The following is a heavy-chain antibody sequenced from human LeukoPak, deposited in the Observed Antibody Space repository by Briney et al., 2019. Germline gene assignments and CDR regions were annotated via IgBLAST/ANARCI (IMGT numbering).Heavy chain of an antibody. D-gene: IGHD3-9*01. CDR1: GLTFNNYW. J-gene: IGHJ6*03. V-gene: IGHV3-7*01. CDR3: AKAFESDNLLSYYYTDV. CDR2: IKQDGSEK. Sequence: GGSLRLSCAASGLTFNNYWMNWVRQAPGKGLEWVANIKQDGSEKKYVDSVKGRFTISRDNAKKSLYLQMNGLRAEDTAVYYCAKAFESDNLLSYYYTDVWGKGTTVTVSS.